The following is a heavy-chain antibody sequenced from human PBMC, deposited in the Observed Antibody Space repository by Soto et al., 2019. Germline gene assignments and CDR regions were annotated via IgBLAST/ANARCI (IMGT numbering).Heavy chain of an antibody. D-gene: IGHD3-9*01. J-gene: IGHJ4*02. CDR3: AKDRGSGGIVTGTPDS. V-gene: IGHV3-23*01. CDR2: LSAGGST. CDR1: GFTVSSSA. Sequence: EVQLLESGGGLVQPGGSLRLSCVISGFTVSSSAMTWFRRAPGKGLEWVSTLSAGGSTYFAASVKGRFTISRNSSANTLYLQMGSLKAEDTAVYYCAKDRGSGGIVTGTPDSWGPGTLVTVSS.